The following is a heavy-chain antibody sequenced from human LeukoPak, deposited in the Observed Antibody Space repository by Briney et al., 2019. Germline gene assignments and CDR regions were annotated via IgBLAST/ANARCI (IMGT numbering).Heavy chain of an antibody. V-gene: IGHV3-74*03. D-gene: IGHD6-6*01. CDR3: AREITAARTTNDH. CDR1: GFTFSNYW. J-gene: IGHJ4*02. Sequence: GGSLRLSCAASGFTFSNYWIHWVRQAPGKGLVWVSRIDNAGSITTYADSVKGRFTISRDNAENTLYLQMNSLRVEDTAVYYCAREITAARTTNDHWGQGTLVTVSS. CDR2: IDNAGSIT.